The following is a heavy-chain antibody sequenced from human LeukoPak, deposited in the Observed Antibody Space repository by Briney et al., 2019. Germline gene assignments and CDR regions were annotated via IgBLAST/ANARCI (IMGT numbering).Heavy chain of an antibody. Sequence: GESLKISCKGSGYSFTSYWIGWVRQMPGKGLEWMGIIYPGDSDTRYSPSLRGQVTISADKSISTAYLQWSSLKASDTAMYYCGVRGVIFPDAFDIWGQGTMVTVSS. D-gene: IGHD3-10*01. J-gene: IGHJ3*02. V-gene: IGHV5-51*01. CDR2: IYPGDSDT. CDR3: GVRGVIFPDAFDI. CDR1: GYSFTSYW.